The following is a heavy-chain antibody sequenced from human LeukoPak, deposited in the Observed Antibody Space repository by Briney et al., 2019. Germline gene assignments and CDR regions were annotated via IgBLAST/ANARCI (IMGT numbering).Heavy chain of an antibody. J-gene: IGHJ4*02. CDR1: GYTFTGYY. V-gene: IGHV1-2*02. CDR2: INPNSGGT. D-gene: IGHD6-19*01. Sequence: PGASVKVSCKASGYTFTGYYIHWVRQAPGQGLEWMGWINPNSGGTNYAQKFQGRVTMTRDTSISTAYMELSRLRSDDTAVYYCASWILVAGTVAMGGDFDYWGQGTLVTVSS. CDR3: ASWILVAGTVAMGGDFDY.